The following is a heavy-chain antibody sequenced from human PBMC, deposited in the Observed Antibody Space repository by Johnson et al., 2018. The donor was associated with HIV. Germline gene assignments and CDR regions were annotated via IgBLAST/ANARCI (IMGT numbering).Heavy chain of an antibody. J-gene: IGHJ3*02. CDR3: AKDGRVGATLMSTGDDAFDI. Sequence: VQLVESGGGLIQPGGSLRLSCAASGFTVSSNYMSWVRQAPGKGLEWVSVIYSGGSTYYADYVKGRFTISRDNSKNKLYLQMKSLRAEDTAVYYCAKDGRVGATLMSTGDDAFDIWGQGTMVTVSS. V-gene: IGHV3-53*01. CDR2: IYSGGST. D-gene: IGHD1-26*01. CDR1: GFTVSSNY.